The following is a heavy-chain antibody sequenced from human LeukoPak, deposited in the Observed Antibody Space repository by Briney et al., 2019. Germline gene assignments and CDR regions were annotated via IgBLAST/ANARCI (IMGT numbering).Heavy chain of an antibody. D-gene: IGHD2-2*01. J-gene: IGHJ6*03. V-gene: IGHV5-51*01. CDR1: GYSFTSYW. CDR2: IYPGDSDT. Sequence: GESLKISCKGSGYSFTSYWIGWVRQVPGKGLEWLGIIYPGDSDTRYSPSFQGQVTISADKSISTAYLQWSSLKASDTAMYYCARLNIVVVPAAISIYYYYYMDVWGKGTTVTVSS. CDR3: ARLNIVVVPAAISIYYYYYMDV.